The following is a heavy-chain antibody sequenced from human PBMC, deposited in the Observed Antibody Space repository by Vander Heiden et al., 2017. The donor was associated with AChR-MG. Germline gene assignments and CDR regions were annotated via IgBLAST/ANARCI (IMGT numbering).Heavy chain of an antibody. CDR2: IRNKANSYTT. V-gene: IGHV3-72*01. D-gene: IGHD4-17*01. CDR1: AFTFRDHY. Sequence: EVQLVESGGGLVQPGGSLRLSCAAPAFTFRDHYMDSSRQPPGKGLVWVGRIRNKANSYTTEDAASVKGRYTISRDDSKNSLYLQMNSLKTEDTAVYYCAREGNYGDYPLDYWGQGTLVTVSS. CDR3: AREGNYGDYPLDY. J-gene: IGHJ4*02.